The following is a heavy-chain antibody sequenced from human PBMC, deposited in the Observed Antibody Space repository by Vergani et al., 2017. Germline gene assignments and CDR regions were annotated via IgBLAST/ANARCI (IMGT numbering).Heavy chain of an antibody. CDR2: TRNKANSYTT. CDR3: ARLXYCSSTTCRQAFDI. CDR1: GFTFSDHY. V-gene: IGHV3-72*01. J-gene: IGHJ3*02. D-gene: IGHD2-2*01. Sequence: EVQLVESGGGLVQPGGSLRLSCVASGFTFSDHYMDWVRQAPGKGLEWVGRTRNKANSYTTEYAAPVKGRFTISRDDSKNSLYLQMNSLKIEDTAVYYCARLXYCSSTTCRQAFDIWGQGTMVTVSS.